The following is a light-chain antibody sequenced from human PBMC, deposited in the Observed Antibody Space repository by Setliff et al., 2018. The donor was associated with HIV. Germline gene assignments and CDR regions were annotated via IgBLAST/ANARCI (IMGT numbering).Light chain of an antibody. CDR2: EVS. Sequence: QSALAQPASVSGSLGQSITISCTGTSSDVGGYNYVSWYQQHPGKAPKLMIYEVSNRPSGVSNRFSGSKSGNTASLTISGLQAEDEADYYCSSYTSSSTEVFGTGTKVTVL. V-gene: IGLV2-14*01. CDR1: SSDVGGYNY. CDR3: SSYTSSSTEV. J-gene: IGLJ1*01.